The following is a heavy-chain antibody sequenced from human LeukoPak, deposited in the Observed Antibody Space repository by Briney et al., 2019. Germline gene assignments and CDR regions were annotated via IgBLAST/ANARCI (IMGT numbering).Heavy chain of an antibody. CDR2: INPNSGGT. Sequence: ASVKVSCKASGYTFTGYYMHWVRQAPGQGLEWMGWINPNSGGTNYAQKFQGRVTMTRNTSISTAYMELSSLRSEDTAVYYRARDGDSSSWYWTESPYFDYWGQGTLVTVSS. CDR1: GYTFTGYY. CDR3: ARDGDSSSWYWTESPYFDY. J-gene: IGHJ4*02. D-gene: IGHD6-13*01. V-gene: IGHV1-2*02.